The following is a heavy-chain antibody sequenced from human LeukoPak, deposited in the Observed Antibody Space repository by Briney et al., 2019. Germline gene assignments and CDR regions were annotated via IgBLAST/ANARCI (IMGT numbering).Heavy chain of an antibody. CDR1: GGSISSYY. J-gene: IGHJ6*03. V-gene: IGHV4-59*01. Sequence: SETLSLTCTVSGGSISSYYWSWIRQPPGKGLEWIGYIFYSGSTNYNPTLKSRVTISVDTSNNQFSLKLSSVPAADTAVYYCARGGWNYDFARHLYMDVWGKGTTVTVSS. D-gene: IGHD1-7*01. CDR3: ARGGWNYDFARHLYMDV. CDR2: IFYSGST.